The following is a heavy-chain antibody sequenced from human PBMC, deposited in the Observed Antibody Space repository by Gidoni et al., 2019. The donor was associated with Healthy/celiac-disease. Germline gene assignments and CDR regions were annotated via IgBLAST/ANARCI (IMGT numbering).Heavy chain of an antibody. V-gene: IGHV1-8*01. Sequence: QVQLVQSGAEVKQPGASVTVSCKASGYTFTSYDINWVRQATGQGLEWMGWMNPNSGNTGYAQKFQGRVTMTRNTSISTAYMELSSLRSEDTAVYYCARGPRGRRGYSGYGADYWGQGTLVTVSS. CDR1: GYTFTSYD. D-gene: IGHD5-12*01. J-gene: IGHJ4*02. CDR3: ARGPRGRRGYSGYGADY. CDR2: MNPNSGNT.